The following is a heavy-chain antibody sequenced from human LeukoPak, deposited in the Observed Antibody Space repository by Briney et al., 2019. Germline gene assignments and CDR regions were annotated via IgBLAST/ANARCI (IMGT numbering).Heavy chain of an antibody. CDR1: GGSISSGSYY. CDR2: IYTSGST. Sequence: SETLSLTCTVSGGSISSGSYYWSWIRQPAGKGLEWIGRIYTSGSTNYNPSLKSRVTISVDTSKNQFSLKLSSVTATDTAVYYCARVFNGWSFRGEWLPLFDYWGQGTLVTVSS. CDR3: ARVFNGWSFRGEWLPLFDY. V-gene: IGHV4-61*02. J-gene: IGHJ4*02. D-gene: IGHD3-3*01.